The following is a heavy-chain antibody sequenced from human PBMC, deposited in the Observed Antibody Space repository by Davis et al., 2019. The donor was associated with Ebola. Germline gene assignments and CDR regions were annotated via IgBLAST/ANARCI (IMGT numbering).Heavy chain of an antibody. J-gene: IGHJ4*02. CDR3: ARDQSSGWAYYFDY. CDR1: GFTFSGSA. V-gene: IGHV3-30*02. D-gene: IGHD6-19*01. Sequence: GGSLRLSCAASGFTFSGSAIHWVRQAPGKGLEWVAFIRFDGSNKYYADSVKGRFTISRDNSKNTLYLQMDSLRAEDTAVYYCARDQSSGWAYYFDYWGQGTLVTVSS. CDR2: IRFDGSNK.